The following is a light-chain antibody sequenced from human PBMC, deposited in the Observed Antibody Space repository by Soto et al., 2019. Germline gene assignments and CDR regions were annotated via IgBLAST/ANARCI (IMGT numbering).Light chain of an antibody. CDR2: GAS. J-gene: IGKJ1*01. Sequence: ETLMTQSPATLSVSPGERATLSCRASQSVNNNLAWYQQKLGQAPRVLIYGASTRATGIPARFTGSGSGTEFILTISSLQPDDFATYYCQHYNSYSETFGQGTKVELE. CDR3: QHYNSYSET. CDR1: QSVNNN. V-gene: IGKV3-15*01.